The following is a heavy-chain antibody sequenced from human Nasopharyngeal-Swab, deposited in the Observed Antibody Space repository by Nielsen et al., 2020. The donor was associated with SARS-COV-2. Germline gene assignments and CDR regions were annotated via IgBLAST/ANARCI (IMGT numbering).Heavy chain of an antibody. J-gene: IGHJ6*02. Sequence: GGSLRLSCAASGFTFSGSAMHWVRPAPRTGREWVSSSSSSSSYIYYADSVKGRFTISRDNAKNSLYLQMNSLRAEDTAVYYCASDLGSTSSNRYYYYGMDVWGQWTTATGSS. V-gene: IGHV3-21*01. CDR1: GFTFSGSA. CDR2: SSSSSSYI. CDR3: ASDLGSTSSNRYYYYGMDV. D-gene: IGHD2-2*01.